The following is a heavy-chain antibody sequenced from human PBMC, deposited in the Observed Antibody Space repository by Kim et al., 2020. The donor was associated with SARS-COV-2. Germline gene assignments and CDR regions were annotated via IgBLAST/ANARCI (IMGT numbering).Heavy chain of an antibody. V-gene: IGHV3-15*01. CDR1: GFTFSNAW. Sequence: GGSLRLSCAASGFTFSNAWMSWVRQAPGKGLEWVGRIKSKTDCGTTDYAAPVKGRFTISRDDSKNTLYLQMNSLKTEDTAVYYCTTEYCSGGSCYSYYYYYGMDVWGQGTTVTVSS. CDR3: TTEYCSGGSCYSYYYYYGMDV. J-gene: IGHJ6*02. CDR2: IKSKTDCGTT. D-gene: IGHD2-15*01.